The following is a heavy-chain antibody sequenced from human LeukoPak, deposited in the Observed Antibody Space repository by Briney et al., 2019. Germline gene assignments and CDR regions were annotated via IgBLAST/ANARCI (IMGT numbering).Heavy chain of an antibody. D-gene: IGHD6-13*01. Sequence: PGGSLRLSCAASGFTFDDYAMHWVRQAPGKGLEWVSGISWNSGSIGYADSVKGRFTISRDNSKNTLYLQMNSLRAEDTAVYYCAKARTGYSSSCDYWGQGTLVTVSS. V-gene: IGHV3-9*01. CDR1: GFTFDDYA. CDR3: AKARTGYSSSCDY. CDR2: ISWNSGSI. J-gene: IGHJ4*02.